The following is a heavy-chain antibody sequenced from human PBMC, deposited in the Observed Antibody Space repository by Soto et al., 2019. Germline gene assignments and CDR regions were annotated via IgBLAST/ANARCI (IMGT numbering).Heavy chain of an antibody. Sequence: QVQLVESGGGVVQPGRSLRVSCAASGFTFSSYGMHWVRQAPGKGLEWVAVISYDGSNKYYADSVKGRFTISRDNSKNPLYLQMNSLRAEDTAVYYCAKGFYYGSGSFDYWGQGTLVTVSS. J-gene: IGHJ4*02. CDR2: ISYDGSNK. CDR1: GFTFSSYG. D-gene: IGHD3-10*01. V-gene: IGHV3-30*18. CDR3: AKGFYYGSGSFDY.